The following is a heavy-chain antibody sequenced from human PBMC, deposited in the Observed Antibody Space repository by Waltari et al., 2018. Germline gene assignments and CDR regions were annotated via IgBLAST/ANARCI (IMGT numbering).Heavy chain of an antibody. J-gene: IGHJ4*02. V-gene: IGHV4-61*02. CDR3: VREWGGDDSGSV. CDR1: GGSLTSGAYY. Sequence: QVQLQESGPRLVKPSQTLSLTCTVSGGSLTSGAYYWSWVRQSAGRGLAWIGRIYSGGTTKYNPSLKSRVSISIDRSKNQFFVRLTSATAADSATYYCVREWGGDDSGSVWGRGAPVTVSS. CDR2: IYSGGTT. D-gene: IGHD3-10*01.